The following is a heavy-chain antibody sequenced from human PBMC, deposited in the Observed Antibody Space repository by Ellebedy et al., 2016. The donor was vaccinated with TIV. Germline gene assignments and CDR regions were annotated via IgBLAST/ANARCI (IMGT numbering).Heavy chain of an antibody. CDR2: IKPNSGGT. V-gene: IGHV1-2*02. J-gene: IGHJ5*02. CDR3: ARELELRAVNWFDP. Sequence: ASVKVSXKASSYTFSDHYIHWVRQAPGQGLEWMGWIKPNSGGTNYAQKFQGRVTMTRDTSISTAYMELSGLKSDDTAMYYCARELELRAVNWFDPWGQGTLVTVSS. CDR1: SYTFSDHY. D-gene: IGHD1-7*01.